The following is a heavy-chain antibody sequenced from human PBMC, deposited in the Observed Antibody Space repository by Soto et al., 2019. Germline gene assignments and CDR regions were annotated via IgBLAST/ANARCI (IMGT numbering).Heavy chain of an antibody. CDR2: IFFSGST. D-gene: IGHD3-22*01. CDR1: GGSISSSSYY. CDR3: ARYYSDSSGYWANYYYYGMDV. Sequence: QLQLQESGPGLVKPSETLSLTCTVSGGSISSSSYYWGWFRRPPGRGLGGIGGIFFSGSTYYNPSLKSRVTISVDTSKNQFSLKLSSVTAADTAVYYCARYYSDSSGYWANYYYYGMDVWGQGTTVTVSS. J-gene: IGHJ6*02. V-gene: IGHV4-39*01.